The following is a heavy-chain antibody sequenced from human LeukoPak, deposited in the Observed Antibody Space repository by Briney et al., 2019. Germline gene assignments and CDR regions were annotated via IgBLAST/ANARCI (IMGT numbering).Heavy chain of an antibody. V-gene: IGHV1-2*02. J-gene: IGHJ4*02. CDR2: INPNSGGT. Sequence: ASVKVSCKASGYTFTGYYMHWVRQAPGQGLEWMGWINPNSGGTNYAQKFQGRVTMTRDTSISTACMELSRLRSDDTAVYYCAIPYDILTGYSHTRFDYWGQGTLVTVSS. CDR3: AIPYDILTGYSHTRFDY. D-gene: IGHD3-9*01. CDR1: GYTFTGYY.